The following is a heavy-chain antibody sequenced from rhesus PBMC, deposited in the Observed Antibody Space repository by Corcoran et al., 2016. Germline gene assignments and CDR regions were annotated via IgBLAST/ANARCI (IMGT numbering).Heavy chain of an antibody. CDR2: ISYDGRKK. CDR1: GFTCSSYG. Sequence: EVQLVESGGGLVQPGGSLRLSCAASGFTCSSYGMHGVRQAPGKGREWVAVISYDGRKKYYADSVKDRFTISRDNSKSMLYLQMNILKLEDTAVYYCARGGLSMNTVTPHFDYWGQGVLVTVSS. D-gene: IGHD4-23*01. CDR3: ARGGLSMNTVTPHFDY. J-gene: IGHJ4*01. V-gene: IGHV3-54*02.